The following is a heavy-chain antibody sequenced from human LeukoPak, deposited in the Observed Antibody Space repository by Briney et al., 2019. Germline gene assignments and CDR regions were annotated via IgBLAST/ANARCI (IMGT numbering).Heavy chain of an antibody. D-gene: IGHD3-3*01. J-gene: IGHJ4*02. Sequence: PGGSLRLSCAASGFTFSSYGMSWVRQAPGKGLEWVSAISGSGGSTYYADSVKGRFTISRDNSKNTLYLQMNSLRAEDTAVYYCAKKYYDFWSGYFDYWGQGTLVTVSS. V-gene: IGHV3-23*01. CDR3: AKKYYDFWSGYFDY. CDR2: ISGSGGST. CDR1: GFTFSSYG.